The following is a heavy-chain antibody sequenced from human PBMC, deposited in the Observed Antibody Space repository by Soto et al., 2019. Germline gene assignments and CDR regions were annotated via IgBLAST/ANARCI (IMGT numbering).Heavy chain of an antibody. V-gene: IGHV3-11*01. CDR2: ISSSGSPI. Sequence: QVQLVESGGGLVKPEGSLRLSCAASGFTFSDYYMSWIRQAPGKGLEWVSYISSSGSPIYYADSVKGRFTISRDNAKNSLYLQMNSLRAEDTAVYYCATDWGLELVPKSDAFDMWGQGTMVTVSS. CDR3: ATDWGLELVPKSDAFDM. CDR1: GFTFSDYY. J-gene: IGHJ3*02. D-gene: IGHD1-7*01.